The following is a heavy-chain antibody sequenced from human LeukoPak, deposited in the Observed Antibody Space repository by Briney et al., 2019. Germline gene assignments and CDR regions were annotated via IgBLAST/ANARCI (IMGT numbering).Heavy chain of an antibody. CDR2: ITGSGGNT. CDR3: AVDWYDSSGYGTFDY. V-gene: IGHV3-23*01. D-gene: IGHD3-22*01. J-gene: IGHJ4*02. CDR1: GFTFSSYA. Sequence: GGSLRLSCAASGFTFSSYAMSWVRQGPGKGLEWVSTITGSGGNTDYADSVKGRFTISRDNSKNTLYLQMHSLRAEDTAVYYCAVDWYDSSGYGTFDYWGQGTLVTVSS.